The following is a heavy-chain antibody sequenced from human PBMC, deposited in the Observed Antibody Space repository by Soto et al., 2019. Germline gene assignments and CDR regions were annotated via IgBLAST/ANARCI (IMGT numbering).Heavy chain of an antibody. V-gene: IGHV3-7*05. CDR1: GFTFSSYW. Sequence: EVQLVESGGGLVQPGGSLRLSCAASGFTFSSYWMSWVRQAPGKGLEWVANVKQDGSEKYYVDSVKGRFTISRDNAKNSLYLQMNSLRVEDTAVYYCARHPRIAAAGQAGHDYWGQGTLVTVSS. CDR2: VKQDGSEK. D-gene: IGHD6-13*01. J-gene: IGHJ4*02. CDR3: ARHPRIAAAGQAGHDY.